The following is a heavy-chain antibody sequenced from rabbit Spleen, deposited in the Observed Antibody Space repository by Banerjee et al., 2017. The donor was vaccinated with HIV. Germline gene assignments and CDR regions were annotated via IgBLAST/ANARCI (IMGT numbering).Heavy chain of an antibody. D-gene: IGHD2-1*01. Sequence: QSLEESGGDLVKPGASLTLTCTASGFSFSSDYWMCWVRQAPGKGLEWIACIYTGNGKTAYASWAKGRFAISKTSSTTVTLQMTSLTAADTATYFCARARDTYDDVGDYARLDLWGPGTLVTVS. CDR1: GFSFSSDYW. CDR3: ARARDTYDDVGDYARLDL. J-gene: IGHJ3*01. V-gene: IGHV1S40*01. CDR2: IYTGNGKT.